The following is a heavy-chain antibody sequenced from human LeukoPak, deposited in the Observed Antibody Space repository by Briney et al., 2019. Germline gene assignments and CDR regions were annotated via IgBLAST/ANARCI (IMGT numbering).Heavy chain of an antibody. Sequence: PGGSLRLSCAASGFTLSSYAMNWVRQAPGKGLEWVSGISVSGGSTYYADSVKGRFTISRDNSKNTLYLQMNSLRAEDTAVYYCARRGAVAGTGDYWGQGTLVTVSS. CDR2: ISVSGGST. J-gene: IGHJ4*02. D-gene: IGHD6-19*01. V-gene: IGHV3-23*01. CDR1: GFTLSSYA. CDR3: ARRGAVAGTGDY.